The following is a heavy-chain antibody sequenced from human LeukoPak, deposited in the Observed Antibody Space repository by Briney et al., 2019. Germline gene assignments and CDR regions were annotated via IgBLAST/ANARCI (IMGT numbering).Heavy chain of an antibody. CDR1: GGSISSSSYY. D-gene: IGHD3-10*01. CDR3: ARRYGSGSSFDY. J-gene: IGHJ4*02. Sequence: SETLSLTCTVSGGSISSSSYYWGWIRQPPGKGLEWIGSIYYSGSTYYNPSLKSRVTISVDTSKNQFSLELSSVTAADTAVYYCARRYGSGSSFDYWGQGTLVTVSS. V-gene: IGHV4-39*01. CDR2: IYYSGST.